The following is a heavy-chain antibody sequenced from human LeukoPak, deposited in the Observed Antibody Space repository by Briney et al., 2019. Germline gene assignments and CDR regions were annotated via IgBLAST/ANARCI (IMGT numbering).Heavy chain of an antibody. D-gene: IGHD6-19*01. Sequence: GGTLRLSCAASGFTFSSYGIHWVRQAPGKGLEWVAAISNDGSDKYYADSVKGRFTISRDNSKNTLYLQMNSLRAEDTAMYYCGKTMAVADTTDFWGQGTLVTVSS. CDR3: GKTMAVADTTDF. V-gene: IGHV3-30*18. CDR2: ISNDGSDK. CDR1: GFTFSSYG. J-gene: IGHJ4*02.